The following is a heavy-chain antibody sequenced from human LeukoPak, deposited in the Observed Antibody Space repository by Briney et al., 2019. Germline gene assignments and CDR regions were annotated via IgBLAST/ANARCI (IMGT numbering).Heavy chain of an antibody. D-gene: IGHD2-15*01. Sequence: SETLSLTCAVYGGSFSGYYWSWIRQPPGKGLEWIGEINHSGSTNYNPSLKSRVTISVDTSKNQFSLKLSSVTAADTAAYYCARGLAQSGDCSGGSCYSGAYYFDYWGQGTLVTVSS. CDR3: ARGLAQSGDCSGGSCYSGAYYFDY. J-gene: IGHJ4*02. V-gene: IGHV4-34*01. CDR2: INHSGST. CDR1: GGSFSGYY.